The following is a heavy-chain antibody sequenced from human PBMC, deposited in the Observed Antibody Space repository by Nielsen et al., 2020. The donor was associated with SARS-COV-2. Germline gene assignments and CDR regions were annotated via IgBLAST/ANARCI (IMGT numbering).Heavy chain of an antibody. J-gene: IGHJ4*02. CDR2: ITPIFATA. V-gene: IGHV1-69*13. D-gene: IGHD5-18*01. Sequence: SVKVSCKASGGTFSNYGISWVRQAPGQGLEWMGGITPIFATANYAQKFQGRVTITADESTNTAYMEMRSLRSEDTAVYYCARDPLRGYSYGVDYWGQGTLVTVSS. CDR1: GGTFSNYG. CDR3: ARDPLRGYSYGVDY.